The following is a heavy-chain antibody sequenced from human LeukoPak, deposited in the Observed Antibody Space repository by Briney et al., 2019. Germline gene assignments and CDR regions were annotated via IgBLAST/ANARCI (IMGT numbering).Heavy chain of an antibody. CDR1: GFTFSTYG. D-gene: IGHD3-10*01. CDR3: AFSMVRGVIGSYYFDY. J-gene: IGHJ4*02. CDR2: ISSSGSTI. Sequence: PGGSLRLSCAASGFTFSTYGMHWVRQAPGKGLEWVSYISSSGSTIYYADSVKGRFTSSRDNAKNSLYLQMNSLRAEDTAVYYCAFSMVRGVIGSYYFDYWGQGTLVTVSS. V-gene: IGHV3-48*04.